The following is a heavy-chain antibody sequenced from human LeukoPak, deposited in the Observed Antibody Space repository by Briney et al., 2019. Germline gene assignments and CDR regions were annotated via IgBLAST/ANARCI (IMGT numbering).Heavy chain of an antibody. CDR2: ISYDGSNK. V-gene: IGHV3-30*03. CDR1: GFTFSSYG. D-gene: IGHD3-22*01. Sequence: GGSLRLSCAASGFTFSSYGMHWVRQAPGKGLEWVAVISYDGSNKYYADSVKGRFTISRDNSKNTLYLQMNSLRAEDTAVYYCARDPMIGYWGQGTLVTVSS. CDR3: ARDPMIGY. J-gene: IGHJ4*02.